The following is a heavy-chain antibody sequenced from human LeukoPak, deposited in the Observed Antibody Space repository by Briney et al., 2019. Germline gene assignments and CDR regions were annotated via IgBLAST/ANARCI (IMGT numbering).Heavy chain of an antibody. Sequence: ASVKVSCKASGYTFTSYGISWVRQAPGQGLEWMGWISAYNGNTSYAQKLQGRVTMTTDTSTSTAYMELRSLRSDDTAVYYCARVSYYDSSGYYPNYYYYYGMDVWGQGTTVTVSS. CDR2: ISAYNGNT. CDR1: GYTFTSYG. CDR3: ARVSYYDSSGYYPNYYYYYGMDV. V-gene: IGHV1-18*01. J-gene: IGHJ6*02. D-gene: IGHD3-22*01.